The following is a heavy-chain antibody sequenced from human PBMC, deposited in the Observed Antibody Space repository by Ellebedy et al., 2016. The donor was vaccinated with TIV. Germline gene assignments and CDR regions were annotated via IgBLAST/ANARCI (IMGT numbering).Heavy chain of an antibody. CDR3: ARYGDYVWDLKTDY. Sequence: GESLKISXAASGFTFSTYAMAWVRQAPGKGLEWVSTFSRSGATVYADSVKGRFTISRDNSKNTLYLQMNSLRAEDTAVYYCARYGDYVWDLKTDYWGQGTLVTVSS. CDR2: FSRSGAT. CDR1: GFTFSTYA. D-gene: IGHD4-17*01. V-gene: IGHV3-23*01. J-gene: IGHJ4*02.